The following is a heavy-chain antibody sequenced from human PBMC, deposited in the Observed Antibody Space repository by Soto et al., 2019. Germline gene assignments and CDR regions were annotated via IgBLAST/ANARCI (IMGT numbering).Heavy chain of an antibody. J-gene: IGHJ3*02. Sequence: PGGSLRLSCAASGFTFSSYAMHWVRQAPGKGLEWVAVISYDGNNKYYADSVKGRFTISRDNSKNTLYLQMNSLRAEDTAVYYCARDRATVTDAFDIWGQGTMVTVSS. CDR1: GFTFSSYA. D-gene: IGHD4-17*01. CDR3: ARDRATVTDAFDI. V-gene: IGHV3-30-3*01. CDR2: ISYDGNNK.